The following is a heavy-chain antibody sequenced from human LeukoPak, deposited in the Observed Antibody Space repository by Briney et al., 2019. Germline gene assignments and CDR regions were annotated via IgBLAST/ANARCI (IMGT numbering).Heavy chain of an antibody. CDR1: GGSISSSSYY. Sequence: PSETLSLTCTVSGGSISSSSYYWGWIRQPPGKGLEWIGSIYYSGSTYYNPSLKGRVTISVDTSKNQFSLKLSSVTAADTAVYYCARVVRRAINWFDPWGQGTLVTVSS. V-gene: IGHV4-39*07. D-gene: IGHD2-2*02. CDR2: IYYSGST. J-gene: IGHJ5*02. CDR3: ARVVRRAINWFDP.